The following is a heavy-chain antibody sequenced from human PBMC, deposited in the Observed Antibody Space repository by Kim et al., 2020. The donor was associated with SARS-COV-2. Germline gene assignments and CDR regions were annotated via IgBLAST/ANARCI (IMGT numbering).Heavy chain of an antibody. CDR3: ARHVNPNDISGYYFYYYGMDV. CDR1: GDSISSGTYY. CDR2: IYYSGST. D-gene: IGHD3-22*01. V-gene: IGHV4-39*01. J-gene: IGHJ6*02. Sequence: SETLSLTCIVSGDSISSGTYYWGWIRQPPGKGLEWIGSIYYSGSTYYNPSLKSRVTIFVDTSKNHFSLKLSSVTAADTAVYYCARHVNPNDISGYYFYYYGMDVWGRGTTVTVSS.